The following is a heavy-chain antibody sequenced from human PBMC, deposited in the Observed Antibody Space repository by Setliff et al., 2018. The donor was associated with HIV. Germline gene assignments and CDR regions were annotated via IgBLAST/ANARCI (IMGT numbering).Heavy chain of an antibody. D-gene: IGHD6-19*01. V-gene: IGHV1-69*10. Sequence: SVKVSCKASGGNFRSYGISWVRQAPGQGLEWMGGIIPMSGVPKYAQKFQGRVTITADKSTSTAYMELRSLRSDDTAMYYCVRDIPGPAINSGRIKNWFDPWGEGTLVTVS. CDR2: IIPMSGVP. CDR3: VRDIPGPAINSGRIKNWFDP. CDR1: GGNFRSYG. J-gene: IGHJ5*02.